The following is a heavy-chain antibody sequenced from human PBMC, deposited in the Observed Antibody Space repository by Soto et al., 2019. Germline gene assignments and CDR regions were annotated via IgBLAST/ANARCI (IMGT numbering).Heavy chain of an antibody. CDR1: GYTSTSYA. V-gene: IGHV1-3*01. D-gene: IGHD5-18*01. CDR3: ARYTGYYGMDV. Sequence: ASVKVSCKASGYTSTSYAMHWVRQAPGQRLEWMGWINAGNGNTKYSQKFQGRVTITRDTSASTAYMELSSLRSEDTAVYYCARYTGYYGMDVWGQGTTVTVSS. CDR2: INAGNGNT. J-gene: IGHJ6*02.